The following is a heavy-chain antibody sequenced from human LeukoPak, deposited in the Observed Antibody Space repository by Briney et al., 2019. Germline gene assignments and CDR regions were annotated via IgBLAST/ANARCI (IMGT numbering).Heavy chain of an antibody. CDR1: GYTFTSYG. CDR3: AKDPLSRVSYNWFDP. V-gene: IGHV1-18*01. J-gene: IGHJ5*02. CDR2: ISAYNGNT. Sequence: ASVKVSCKASGYTFTSYGISWVRQAPGQGLEWMGWISAYNGNTNYAQKLQGRVTMTTDTSTSTAYMELRSLRSDDTAVYYCAKDPLSRVSYNWFDPWGQGTLVTVSS. D-gene: IGHD2/OR15-2a*01.